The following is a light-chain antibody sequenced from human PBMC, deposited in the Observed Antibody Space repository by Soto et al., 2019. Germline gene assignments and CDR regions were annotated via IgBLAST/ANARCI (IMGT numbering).Light chain of an antibody. Sequence: EIVLTQSPATLSLSPGERATLSCRASQSVSSYLAWYQQKPGQAPRLLIYDASNKATGIPARFSGSGYGTNFTLTISSLEPEDFAVYYCQQRSNWPPTFGQGTKGDIK. J-gene: IGKJ1*01. CDR3: QQRSNWPPT. CDR1: QSVSSY. V-gene: IGKV3-11*01. CDR2: DAS.